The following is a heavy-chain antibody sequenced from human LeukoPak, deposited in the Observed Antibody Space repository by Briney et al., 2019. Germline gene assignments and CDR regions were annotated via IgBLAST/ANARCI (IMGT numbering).Heavy chain of an antibody. CDR1: GDSVSSNSAA. D-gene: IGHD3-10*01. CDR3: ARATPLRGVKGVKKYYFDY. J-gene: IGHJ4*02. CDR2: TYYRSKWYN. Sequence: SQTLSLTCAISGDSVSSNSAAWNWIRQSPSRGLEWLGRTYYRSKWYNDYAASVKSRITINPDTSKNQFSLQLNSVTPEDTAVYYCARATPLRGVKGVKKYYFDYWGQGTLVTVSS. V-gene: IGHV6-1*01.